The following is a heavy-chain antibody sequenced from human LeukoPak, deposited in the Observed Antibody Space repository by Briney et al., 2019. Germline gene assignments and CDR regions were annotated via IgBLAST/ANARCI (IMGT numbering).Heavy chain of an antibody. V-gene: IGHV1-2*04. CDR3: ARSGSYSFVDL. CDR2: INPNSGGT. D-gene: IGHD1-26*01. Sequence: GASVKVSCKASGYTFTGYYMRSVRQAPGQGLEWMGWINPNSGGTNYAQKFQGWVTMTRDTSISTAYMELSRLRSDDTAVYYCARSGSYSFVDLWGQGTLVTVSS. CDR1: GYTFTGYY. J-gene: IGHJ4*02.